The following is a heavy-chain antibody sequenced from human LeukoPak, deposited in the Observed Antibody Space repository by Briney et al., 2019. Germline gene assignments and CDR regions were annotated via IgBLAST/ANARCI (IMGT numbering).Heavy chain of an antibody. CDR2: IYYSGST. J-gene: IGHJ4*02. Sequence: PSETLSLTCTVAGGSISSTSYFWGWIRQPPGKGLEWIGSIYYSGSTFYSPSPKSRATISVDPSKTRFSLKVNSVTAADTAVYYCVSQTPLYSGSFYFDYWSQGTLVTVSS. CDR3: VSQTPLYSGSFYFDY. V-gene: IGHV4-39*01. CDR1: GGSISSTSYF. D-gene: IGHD1-26*01.